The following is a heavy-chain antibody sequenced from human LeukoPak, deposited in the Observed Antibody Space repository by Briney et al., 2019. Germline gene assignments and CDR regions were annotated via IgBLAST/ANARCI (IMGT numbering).Heavy chain of an antibody. CDR3: AKGGSYYDY. Sequence: GRSLRLSCAASGFTFSSYGMHWVRQAPGKGLEWVAVISYDGSNKYYADSVKGRFTVSRDNSKNTLYLQMNSLRAEDTAVYYCAKGGSYYDYWGQGTLVTVSS. CDR1: GFTFSSYG. J-gene: IGHJ4*02. D-gene: IGHD3-16*01. CDR2: ISYDGSNK. V-gene: IGHV3-30*18.